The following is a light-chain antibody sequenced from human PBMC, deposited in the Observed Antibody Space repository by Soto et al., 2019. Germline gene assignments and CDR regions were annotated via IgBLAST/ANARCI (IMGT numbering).Light chain of an antibody. CDR2: DVS. V-gene: IGKV3-11*01. Sequence: PGARATLSCRASHSVSNFLAWYQHKPGQAPRLLIYDVSNRATGIPARFTGSGSGTDFTLTISSLEPEDFAVYYCQQRDSWPLTFGGGTKVEIK. CDR1: HSVSNF. CDR3: QQRDSWPLT. J-gene: IGKJ4*01.